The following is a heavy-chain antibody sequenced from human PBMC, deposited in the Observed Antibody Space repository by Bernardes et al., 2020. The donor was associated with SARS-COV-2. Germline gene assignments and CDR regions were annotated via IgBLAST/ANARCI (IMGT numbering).Heavy chain of an antibody. Sequence: ASVKVSCKASGYTFTSYGISWVRQAPGQGLEWMGWISAYNGNTNYAQKLQGRVTMTTDTSTSTAYMELRSLRSDDTAVYYCARGGYYDFWSGYYYHGDYFDYWGQGTLVTVSS. D-gene: IGHD3-3*01. CDR3: ARGGYYDFWSGYYYHGDYFDY. J-gene: IGHJ4*02. CDR2: ISAYNGNT. V-gene: IGHV1-18*04. CDR1: GYTFTSYG.